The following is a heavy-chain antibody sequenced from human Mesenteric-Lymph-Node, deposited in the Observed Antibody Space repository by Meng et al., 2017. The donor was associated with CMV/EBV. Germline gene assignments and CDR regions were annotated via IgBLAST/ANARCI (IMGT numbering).Heavy chain of an antibody. CDR2: IYAGGAT. Sequence: GGSLRLSCAVSGFTVSRNYMSWVRQAPGKGLEWVSVIYAGGATYYADSVKGRFTISRDNSKNTVYLQMDSLRAEDTALYYCARTLLYNWIPPVYYFDYWGQGALVTVSS. CDR1: GFTVSRNY. CDR3: ARTLLYNWIPPVYYFDY. D-gene: IGHD1-20*01. J-gene: IGHJ4*02. V-gene: IGHV3-53*01.